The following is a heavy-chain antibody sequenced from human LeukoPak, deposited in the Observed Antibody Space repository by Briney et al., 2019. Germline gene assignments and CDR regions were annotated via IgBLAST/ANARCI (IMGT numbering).Heavy chain of an antibody. J-gene: IGHJ4*02. Sequence: ASVKVSCKASGYTFTSSHIHWVRQAPGQGLEYMGMVNPSNGDTYYAQKLQGRVTMTRDTSTSTVYMDLSSLRLEDTAVYYCAREPFSGSCHFDYWGQGTLVTVSS. CDR2: VNPSNGDT. CDR3: AREPFSGSCHFDY. CDR1: GYTFTSSH. D-gene: IGHD1-26*01. V-gene: IGHV1-46*04.